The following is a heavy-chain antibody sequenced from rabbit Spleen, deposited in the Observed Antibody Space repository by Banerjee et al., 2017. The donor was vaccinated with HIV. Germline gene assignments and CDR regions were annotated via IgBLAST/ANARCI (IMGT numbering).Heavy chain of an antibody. Sequence: QEQLVESGGGLVQPEGSLTLTCTASEFSFSSSYYMCWVRQAPGKGLEWIGCIYTGSGDTVYASWATGRFTVSKTSSTTVTLQLNSLTAADTATYFCGRMVNGYSYYFNLWGPGTLVTVS. CDR3: GRMVNGYSYYFNL. D-gene: IGHD1-1*01. CDR2: IYTGSGDT. J-gene: IGHJ4*01. CDR1: EFSFSSSYY. V-gene: IGHV1S45*01.